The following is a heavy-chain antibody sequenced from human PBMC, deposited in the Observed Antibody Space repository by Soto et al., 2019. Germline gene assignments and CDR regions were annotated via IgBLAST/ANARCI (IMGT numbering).Heavy chain of an antibody. D-gene: IGHD3-22*01. CDR3: ARAEIFTQYYYDSSGYGDAFDI. Sequence: ASVKVSCKASGNTVPNYAIHWVRQAPGQRLEWMGWINGGNGNTYYSEHFQGRVTFTRDTSAGTVYMQLSSLTSEDTAVYYCARAEIFTQYYYDSSGYGDAFDIWGQGTMVTVSS. CDR2: INGGNGNT. V-gene: IGHV1-3*01. J-gene: IGHJ3*02. CDR1: GNTVPNYA.